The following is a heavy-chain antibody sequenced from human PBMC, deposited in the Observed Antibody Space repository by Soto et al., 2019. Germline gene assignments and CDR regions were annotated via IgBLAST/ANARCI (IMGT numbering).Heavy chain of an antibody. CDR3: ARVGYYYDSSGYIDY. CDR1: GFTFSSYE. J-gene: IGHJ4*02. V-gene: IGHV3-48*03. D-gene: IGHD3-22*01. CDR2: ISSSGSTI. Sequence: EVQLLESGGGLVPPGGSLRLSCAVSGFTFSSYEMNWVRQAPGKGLEWVSYISSSGSTIYYADSVKGRFTISRDNAKNSLYLQMNSLRAEDTAVYYCARVGYYYDSSGYIDYWGQGTLVTVSS.